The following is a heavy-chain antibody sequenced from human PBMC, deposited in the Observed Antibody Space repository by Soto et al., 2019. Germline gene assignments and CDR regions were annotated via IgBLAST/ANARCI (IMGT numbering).Heavy chain of an antibody. V-gene: IGHV3-15*01. D-gene: IGHD1-20*01. CDR2: VKSKTDGGTT. J-gene: IGHJ6*02. CDR3: TTGRSITGILLGGMDV. CDR1: GFTFTNSW. Sequence: EVQLVETGGRLVKPGGSLRLSCAASGFTFTNSWMSWVRQAPGTGLEWVGRVKSKTDGGTTDYAAPVKGRFIISRDDSKNSLYLQMNSLKSEDAAVYYCTTGRSITGILLGGMDVWGQGTPVTVSS.